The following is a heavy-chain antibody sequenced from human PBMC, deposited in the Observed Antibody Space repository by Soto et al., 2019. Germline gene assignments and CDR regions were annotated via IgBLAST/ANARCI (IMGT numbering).Heavy chain of an antibody. J-gene: IGHJ4*02. CDR1: GFNFSTYA. CDR2: VSSGGGT. D-gene: IGHD2-15*01. V-gene: IGHV3-23*01. CDR3: AKRRGAGGHFDY. Sequence: EVELLESGGGLVQPEGSLRLSCAASGFNFSTYAMGWVRQAPGKGLEWVSVVSSGGGTHYADSVKGRFTVSRDNSKNTLSLQMNSLRVDDTAVYYCAKRRGAGGHFDYWGQGALVTVSS.